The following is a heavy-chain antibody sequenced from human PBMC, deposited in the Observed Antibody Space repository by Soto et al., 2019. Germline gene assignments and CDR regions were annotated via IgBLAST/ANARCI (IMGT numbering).Heavy chain of an antibody. Sequence: SETLSLTCTVSGGSISYYFWSWIRQPPGKGLEWIGYVSYSGSTNFNPSLKSRVTISVDTSKNQFSLKLSSVTAADTAAYYCARDSSGWPPLGALWGQGPLVTVSS. CDR3: ARDSSGWPPLGAL. CDR2: VSYSGST. CDR1: GGSISYYF. D-gene: IGHD6-19*01. J-gene: IGHJ1*01. V-gene: IGHV4-59*01.